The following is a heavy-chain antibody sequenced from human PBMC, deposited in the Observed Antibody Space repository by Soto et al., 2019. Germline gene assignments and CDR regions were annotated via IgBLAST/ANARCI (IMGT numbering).Heavy chain of an antibody. V-gene: IGHV1-18*01. CDR2: ISAYNGNT. CDR1: GYTFTSYG. J-gene: IGHJ5*02. D-gene: IGHD2-15*01. CDR3: ARWCSGGNCGQFDP. Sequence: QVQLVQSGAEVKKPGASVKVSCKASGYTFTSYGITWVRQAPGQGLEWMGWISAYNGNTNYAQKLQGRVTMTTDTSTSTAYMELRSPRSDDTAMYCCARWCSGGNCGQFDPWGQGTLVTVSS.